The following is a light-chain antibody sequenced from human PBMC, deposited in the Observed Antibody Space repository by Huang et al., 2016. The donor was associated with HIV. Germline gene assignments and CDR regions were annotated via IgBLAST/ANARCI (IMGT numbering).Light chain of an antibody. V-gene: IGKV3-15*01. Sequence: IMMTQSPTTLSVSPGDRATLSCRASHSIGSKLAWYQHKPGQPPRLLMYGASARATGIPSRFSCAGSGTEFTLTIRSVQSEDFALYYCQQYDIWPPLTFGGGTKVEIK. CDR1: HSIGSK. CDR2: GAS. J-gene: IGKJ4*01. CDR3: QQYDIWPPLT.